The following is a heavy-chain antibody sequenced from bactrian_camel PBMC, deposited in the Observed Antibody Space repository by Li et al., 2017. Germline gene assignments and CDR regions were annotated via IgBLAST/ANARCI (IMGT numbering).Heavy chain of an antibody. J-gene: IGHJ4*01. V-gene: IGHV3S40*01. CDR2: IYTGGGDG. Sequence: VQLVESGGGSVQAGGSLRLSCTYTRRPNYATWFRQGPGNGREGVAGIYTGGGDGHYADAVKGRFTISHDNAKNMVYLQVDSLKAEDTAMYYCAAGWSFGVGTLLRRHVNYWGQGTQVTVS. D-gene: IGHD3*01. CDR3: AAGWSFGVGTLLRRHVNY. CDR1: YTRRPNY.